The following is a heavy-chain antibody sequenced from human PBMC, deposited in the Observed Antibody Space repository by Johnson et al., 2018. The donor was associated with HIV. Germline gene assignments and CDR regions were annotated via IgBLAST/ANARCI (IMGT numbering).Heavy chain of an antibody. CDR3: AKSPRFTIFGSDAFDI. CDR2: ISYDGSNQ. CDR1: GFTFSSYG. Sequence: QVQLVESGGGVVQPGRSLRLSCAASGFTFSSYGMHWVRQAPGKGLEWVAVISYDGSNQYYADSVKGRFTISRDNSKNTLYLQMNSLRAEDTAVYYCAKSPRFTIFGSDAFDIWGQGTMVTVSS. V-gene: IGHV3-30*18. J-gene: IGHJ3*02. D-gene: IGHD3-3*01.